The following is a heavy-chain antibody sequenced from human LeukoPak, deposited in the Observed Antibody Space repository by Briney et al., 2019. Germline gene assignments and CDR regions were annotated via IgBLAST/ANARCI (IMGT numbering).Heavy chain of an antibody. D-gene: IGHD1-26*01. CDR1: GYTFTSYA. J-gene: IGHJ4*02. CDR3: ARVQEGVGATTLDY. V-gene: IGHV7-4-1*02. Sequence: ASVKVSCKASGYTFTSYAMSWVRQAPGQGLEWMGWINTNTGNPTYAQGFTGRFVFSLDTSVSTAYLQISSLKAEDTAVYYCARVQEGVGATTLDYWGQGTLVTVSS. CDR2: INTNTGNP.